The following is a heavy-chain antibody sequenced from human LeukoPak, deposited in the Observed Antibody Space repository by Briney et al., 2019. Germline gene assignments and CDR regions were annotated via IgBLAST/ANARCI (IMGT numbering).Heavy chain of an antibody. V-gene: IGHV3-30*02. Sequence: GGSLRLSCAASGFTFSSYGMHWVRQAPGKGLEWVAFIRYDGSNKYYADSVKGRFTISRDNSKNTLYLQMNSLRAEDTAVYYCAKWGNYGSGSYYTVDYWGQGTLVTVSS. CDR1: GFTFSSYG. CDR3: AKWGNYGSGSYYTVDY. J-gene: IGHJ4*02. CDR2: IRYDGSNK. D-gene: IGHD3-10*01.